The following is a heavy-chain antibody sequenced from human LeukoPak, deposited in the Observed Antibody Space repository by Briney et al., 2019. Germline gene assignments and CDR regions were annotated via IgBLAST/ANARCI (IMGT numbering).Heavy chain of an antibody. CDR3: ARFGITFGGVIAPIDY. D-gene: IGHD3-16*02. Sequence: ASVKVSCKASGYTFTSYGIIWVRQAPGQGLEWMGWINPNSGCTNYAQKFQGRVTMTRDTSISTAYMELSRLRSDDTAVYYCARFGITFGGVIAPIDYWGQGTLVNVSS. V-gene: IGHV1-2*02. CDR2: INPNSGCT. J-gene: IGHJ4*02. CDR1: GYTFTSYG.